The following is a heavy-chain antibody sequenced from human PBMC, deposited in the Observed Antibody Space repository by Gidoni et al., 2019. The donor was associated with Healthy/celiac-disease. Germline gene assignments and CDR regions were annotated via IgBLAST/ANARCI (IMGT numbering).Heavy chain of an antibody. CDR2: IIPIFGTA. V-gene: IGHV1-69*06. CDR3: ARDPLAAAVPLFDY. Sequence: QVQLVQSGAEVKKPGSSVKVSCKASGGTSSSYAISWVRQAPGQGLEWMGGIIPIFGTANYAQKFQDRVTITADKSTSTAYMELSSLRSEDTAVYYCARDPLAAAVPLFDYWGQGTLVTVSS. CDR1: GGTSSSYA. J-gene: IGHJ4*02. D-gene: IGHD6-13*01.